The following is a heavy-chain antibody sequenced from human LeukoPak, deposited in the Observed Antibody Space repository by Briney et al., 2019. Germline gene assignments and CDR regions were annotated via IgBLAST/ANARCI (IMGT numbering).Heavy chain of an antibody. CDR1: GFTFSSYG. CDR2: ISSSGSTI. CDR3: ARGYVNYYYYMDV. V-gene: IGHV3-48*04. Sequence: GGSLRLSCAASGFTFSSYGMSWVRQAPGKGLEWVSYISSSGSTIYYADSVKGRFTISRDNAKNSLYLQMNSLRAEDTAVYYCARGYVNYYYYMDVWGKGTTVTVSS. D-gene: IGHD5-12*01. J-gene: IGHJ6*03.